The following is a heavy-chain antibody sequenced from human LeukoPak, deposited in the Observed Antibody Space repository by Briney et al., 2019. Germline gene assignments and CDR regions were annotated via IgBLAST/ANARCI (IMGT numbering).Heavy chain of an antibody. CDR3: ARVGIVVVPAAIPDRPPHYYYGMDV. J-gene: IGHJ6*02. CDR2: TYYRSKWYN. D-gene: IGHD2-2*02. CDR1: GDSVSSNSAA. V-gene: IGHV6-1*01. Sequence: SQTLSLTCALSGDSVSSNSAAWNWIRQSPSRGLEWLGRTYYRSKWYNDYAVSVKSRITINPDTPKNQFSLQLNSVTPEDTAVYYCARVGIVVVPAAIPDRPPHYYYGMDVWGQGTTVTVSS.